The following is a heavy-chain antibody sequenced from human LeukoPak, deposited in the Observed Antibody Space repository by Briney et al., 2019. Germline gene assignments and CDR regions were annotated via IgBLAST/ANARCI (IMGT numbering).Heavy chain of an antibody. CDR2: IYYSGST. CDR1: GASLSGYY. V-gene: IGHV4-39*01. CDR3: ARQTTVTVFYSWFDP. D-gene: IGHD4-17*01. J-gene: IGHJ5*02. Sequence: PSETLSLTCAVYGASLSGYYWGWIRQPPGKGLEWIGSIYYSGSTYYNPSLKSRVTISVDTSKNQFSLKLSSVTAADTAVYYCARQTTVTVFYSWFDPWGQGTLVTVSS.